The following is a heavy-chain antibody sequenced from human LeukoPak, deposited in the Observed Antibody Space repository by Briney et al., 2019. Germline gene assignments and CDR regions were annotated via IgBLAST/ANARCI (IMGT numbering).Heavy chain of an antibody. V-gene: IGHV4-4*07. CDR3: ARDIPAGYSYGYEGAFDI. Sequence: NPSETLSLTCTVSGGSISSYYWSWIRQPAGKGLEWIGRIYTSGSTNYNPSLKSRVTMSVDTSKNRFSLKLSSVTAADTAVYYCARDIPAGYSYGYEGAFDIWGQGTMVTVSS. CDR2: IYTSGST. CDR1: GGSISSYY. J-gene: IGHJ3*02. D-gene: IGHD5-18*01.